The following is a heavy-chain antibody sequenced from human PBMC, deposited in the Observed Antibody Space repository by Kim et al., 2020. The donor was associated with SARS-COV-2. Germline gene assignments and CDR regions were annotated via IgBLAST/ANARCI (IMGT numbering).Heavy chain of an antibody. D-gene: IGHD3-10*01. J-gene: IGHJ4*02. CDR3: ARGLITMVRGVIIRHFDY. V-gene: IGHV4-59*09. Sequence: KSRVTISVDTSKDQFSLKLSAVTAADTAVYYCARGLITMVRGVIIRHFDYWGQGTLVTVSS.